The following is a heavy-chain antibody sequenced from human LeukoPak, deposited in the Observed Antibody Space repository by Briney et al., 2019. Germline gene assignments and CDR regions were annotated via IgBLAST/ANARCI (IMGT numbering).Heavy chain of an antibody. CDR3: ARGGDCSSTSCYEGGTDY. J-gene: IGHJ4*02. Sequence: GASVKVSCKASGYTFTSYAMHWVRQAPGQRLEWMGWINAGNGNTKYSQKFQGRVTITRDTSASTAYMELSSLRSEDTAVYYCARGGDCSSTSCYEGGTDYWGQGTLVTASS. CDR1: GYTFTSYA. V-gene: IGHV1-3*01. D-gene: IGHD2-2*01. CDR2: INAGNGNT.